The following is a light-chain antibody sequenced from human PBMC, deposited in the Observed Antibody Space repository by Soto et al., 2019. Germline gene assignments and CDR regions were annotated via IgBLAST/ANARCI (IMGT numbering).Light chain of an antibody. CDR1: KLGDKY. Sequence: SYELTQPPSVSVSPGQTASITCSGDKLGDKYASWYQQKPGQSPVLVIYQDHKRPSGIPERFSGSISGNTATLTISGIQATDQGHYYCQAWDSSAAFFGGGTKLTVL. J-gene: IGLJ2*01. V-gene: IGLV3-1*01. CDR2: QDH. CDR3: QAWDSSAAF.